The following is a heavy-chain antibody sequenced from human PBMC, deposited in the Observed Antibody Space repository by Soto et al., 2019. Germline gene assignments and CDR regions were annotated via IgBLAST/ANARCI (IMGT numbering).Heavy chain of an antibody. J-gene: IGHJ5*02. Sequence: PSETLSLTCTVSGGSISSYYWSWIRQPPGKGLEWIGYIYYSGSTNYNPSLKSRVTISVDTSKNQFSLKLSSVTAADTAVYYCARRWFGELLFPYWFDPWGQGTLVTVSS. D-gene: IGHD3-10*01. CDR2: IYYSGST. V-gene: IGHV4-59*01. CDR3: ARRWFGELLFPYWFDP. CDR1: GGSISSYY.